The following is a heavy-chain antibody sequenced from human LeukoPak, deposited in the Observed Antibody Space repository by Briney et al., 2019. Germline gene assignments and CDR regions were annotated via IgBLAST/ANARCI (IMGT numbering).Heavy chain of an antibody. D-gene: IGHD3-10*01. V-gene: IGHV4-34*01. CDR1: GGSFSGYY. CDR2: INHSGST. J-gene: IGHJ4*02. Sequence: SETLSLTCAVYGGSFSGYYWSWIRQPPGKVLEWIGEINHSGSTNYNPSLKSRVTISVDTSKNQFSLKLTSVTAVDTAVYYCARRKGFGEGYFDSWGQGTLVTVSS. CDR3: ARRKGFGEGYFDS.